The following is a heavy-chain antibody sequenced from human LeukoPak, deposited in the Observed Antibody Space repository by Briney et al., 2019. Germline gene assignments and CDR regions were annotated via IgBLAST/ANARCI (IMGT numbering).Heavy chain of an antibody. J-gene: IGHJ6*03. CDR1: GYTFTSYD. CDR2: MNPNSGNT. V-gene: IGHV1-8*01. CDR3: ARGWIQSSSWYPSLLYYYYYMDV. Sequence: ASVTVSCKASGYTFTSYDINWVRQAPGQGLEWMGWMNPNSGNTDYAQKFQGRVTMTRNTSISTAYMELSSLRSEDTAVYYCARGWIQSSSWYPSLLYYYYYMDVWGKGTTVTISS. D-gene: IGHD6-13*01.